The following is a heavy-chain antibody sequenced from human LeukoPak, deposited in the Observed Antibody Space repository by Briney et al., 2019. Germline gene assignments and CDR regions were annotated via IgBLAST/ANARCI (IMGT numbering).Heavy chain of an antibody. V-gene: IGHV3-33*01. CDR3: ATHRGNFYNRHLES. CDR1: GFTLSGFG. D-gene: IGHD1-14*01. J-gene: IGHJ4*02. CDR2: LFSDGITQ. Sequence: GGSLRLSCAASGFTLSGFGMHWVRQAPGKGLEWVAILFSDGITQYYADSVRGRFTVSRDTFKNTLYLQMNNVRAEDTAMYYCATHRGNFYNRHLESWGQGTLITVSS.